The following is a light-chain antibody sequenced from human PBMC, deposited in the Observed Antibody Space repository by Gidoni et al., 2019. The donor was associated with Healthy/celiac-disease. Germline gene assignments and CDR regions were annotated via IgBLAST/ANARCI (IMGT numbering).Light chain of an antibody. CDR2: DAS. CDR1: QSVSSY. CDR3: QQRSNWPPTWT. J-gene: IGKJ1*01. V-gene: IGKV3-11*01. Sequence: ESVLTQSPATLSLSPGERATLSCRASQSVSSYLAWYQQKPGQAPRLLIYDASNRATGIPARFSGSGSWTDFTLTISSLEPEDFAVYYCQQRSNWPPTWTFGQGTKVEIK.